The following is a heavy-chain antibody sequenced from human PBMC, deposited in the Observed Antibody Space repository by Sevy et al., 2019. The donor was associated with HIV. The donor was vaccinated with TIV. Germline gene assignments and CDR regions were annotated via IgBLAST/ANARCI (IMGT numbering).Heavy chain of an antibody. CDR3: ASWRADYGDEGV. D-gene: IGHD4-17*01. V-gene: IGHV3-30-3*01. CDR2: ISYDGSKK. J-gene: IGHJ4*02. CDR1: GFTFSSYA. Sequence: GGSLRLSCAASGFTFSSYAMHWVRQAPGKGLERVAVISYDGSKKYYAYSVKGRFTITSDNSKNTLYLQMNSLRAEETAVYYCASWRADYGDEGVWGQGTLVTVSS.